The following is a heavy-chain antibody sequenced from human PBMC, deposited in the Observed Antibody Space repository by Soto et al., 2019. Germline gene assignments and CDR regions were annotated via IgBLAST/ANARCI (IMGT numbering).Heavy chain of an antibody. D-gene: IGHD2-2*01. CDR2: INTDESSR. CDR3: ARDRVPQLGYYGMDV. Sequence: EVQLVESGGGLVQPGGSLRLSCAASGFIFNSYWMHWVRQAPGKGLVWVSRINTDESSRSYADSVKGRFTISRDNAKNTLYLQMSSLRAEVTAVYFCARDRVPQLGYYGMDVWGQGTTVIVSS. J-gene: IGHJ6*02. V-gene: IGHV3-74*01. CDR1: GFIFNSYW.